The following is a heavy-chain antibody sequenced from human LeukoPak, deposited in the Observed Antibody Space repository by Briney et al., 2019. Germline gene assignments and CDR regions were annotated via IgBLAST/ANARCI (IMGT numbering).Heavy chain of an antibody. CDR3: ANIGRGYSYAYAFDY. CDR2: ISGSGGST. D-gene: IGHD5-18*01. V-gene: IGHV3-23*01. CDR1: GFTFSSYA. J-gene: IGHJ4*02. Sequence: PGGSLRLSCAASGFTFSSYAMSWVRQAPGKGLEWVSAISGSGGSTYYADSVKGRFTISRDNSKNTLYLQMNSLRAEDTAVYYCANIGRGYSYAYAFDYWGQGTLVTVSS.